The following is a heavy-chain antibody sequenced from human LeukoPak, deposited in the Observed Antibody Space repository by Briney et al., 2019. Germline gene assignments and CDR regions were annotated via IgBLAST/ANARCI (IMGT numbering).Heavy chain of an antibody. CDR3: ARGGLRGYYYYMDV. V-gene: IGHV4-61*02. D-gene: IGHD3-16*01. CDR2: ISSSGST. J-gene: IGHJ6*03. Sequence: SETLSLTCTVSGDSISSGDYYWSWIRQPAGKGLEWIGRISSSGSTNYNPSLKSRVTISVDTSKNQFSLKLSSVTAADTAVYYCARGGLRGYYYYMDVWGKGTTVTISS. CDR1: GDSISSGDYY.